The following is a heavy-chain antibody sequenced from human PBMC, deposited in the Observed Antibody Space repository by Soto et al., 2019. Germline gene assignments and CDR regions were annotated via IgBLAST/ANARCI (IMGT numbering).Heavy chain of an antibody. CDR3: ARGISPDYYYYMDV. CDR2: ISSSSSYI. V-gene: IGHV3-21*01. Sequence: EVQLVESGGGLVKPGGSLRLSCAASGFTFSSYSMNWVRQAPGKGLEWVSSISSSSSYIYYADSVKGRFTISRDNAKNSLYLQMNSLRAEDTAVYYCARGISPDYYYYMDVWGKGTTVTVSS. CDR1: GFTFSSYS. J-gene: IGHJ6*03.